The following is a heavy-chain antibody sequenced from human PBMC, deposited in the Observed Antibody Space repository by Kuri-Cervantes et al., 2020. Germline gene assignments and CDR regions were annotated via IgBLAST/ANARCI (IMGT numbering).Heavy chain of an antibody. V-gene: IGHV3-66*01. CDR3: ARGYRTPYGGYVWARYYGMYV. D-gene: IGHD3-16*01. Sequence: GGSLRLSCAASGFTVSSNYMSWVRQAPGKGLEWVSVIYSGGSTYYADSVKGRFTISRDNYKNTLYLQMNSLRAEDTAVDYCARGYRTPYGGYVWARYYGMYVWGQGTTVTVSS. CDR2: IYSGGST. J-gene: IGHJ6*02. CDR1: GFTVSSNY.